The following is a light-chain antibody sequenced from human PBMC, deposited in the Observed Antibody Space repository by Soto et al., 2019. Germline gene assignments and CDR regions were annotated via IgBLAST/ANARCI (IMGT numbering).Light chain of an antibody. CDR1: QSVSSD. J-gene: IGKJ1*01. Sequence: EIVLTQSPATLSLSPGEIATLSCRASQSVSSDLAWYQQKPGQAPRLLIYDASNRATGIPARFSGSGSGTDFTLTISSLEPEDVAVYYCQQRSNWPPWTFGQGTKVEIK. CDR3: QQRSNWPPWT. CDR2: DAS. V-gene: IGKV3-11*01.